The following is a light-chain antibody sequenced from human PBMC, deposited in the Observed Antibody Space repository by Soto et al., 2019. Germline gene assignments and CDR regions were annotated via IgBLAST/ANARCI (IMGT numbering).Light chain of an antibody. CDR3: QQRHMWPIT. CDR1: QSVISTY. CDR2: ATS. V-gene: IGKV3D-20*02. J-gene: IGKJ5*01. Sequence: EIVLTQSPGTLSLSPGERATLSCRASQSVISTYFAWYQHKPGQAPRLLIYATSTRATGVPDRFSGSGSGTDFTLTISRLEPEDFALYYCQQRHMWPITFGQGTRLEIK.